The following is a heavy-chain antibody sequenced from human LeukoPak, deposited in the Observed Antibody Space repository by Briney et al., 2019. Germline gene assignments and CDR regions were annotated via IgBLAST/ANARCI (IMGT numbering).Heavy chain of an antibody. CDR3: ASQWYYYDSSGYNGHAFDI. CDR2: IYYSGST. Sequence: SETLSLTCTVSGGSISSYYWSWIRQPPGKGLEWIGSIYYSGSTYYNPSLKSRVTISVDTSKNQFSLKLSSVTAADTAVYYCASQWYYYDSSGYNGHAFDIRGQGTMVTVSS. D-gene: IGHD3-22*01. J-gene: IGHJ3*02. CDR1: GGSISSYY. V-gene: IGHV4-59*05.